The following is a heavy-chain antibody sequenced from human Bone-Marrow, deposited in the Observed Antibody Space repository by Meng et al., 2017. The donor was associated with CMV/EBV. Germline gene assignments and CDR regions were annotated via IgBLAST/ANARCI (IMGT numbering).Heavy chain of an antibody. V-gene: IGHV3-74*01. CDR1: DFGFSGHW. J-gene: IGHJ4*02. D-gene: IGHD1-26*01. CDR3: TNTIVGATGY. Sequence: GGSLRLSCATFDFGFSGHWMHWVRQPPGSGLVWVARINSNGDETNYADSVKGRFTISRDNTKNALYLQMNSLRLDDTAMYYCTNTIVGATGYWSQGTLVTVSS. CDR2: INSNGDET.